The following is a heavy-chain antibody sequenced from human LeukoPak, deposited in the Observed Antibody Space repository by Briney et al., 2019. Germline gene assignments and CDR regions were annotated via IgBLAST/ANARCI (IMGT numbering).Heavy chain of an antibody. D-gene: IGHD2-21*02. J-gene: IGHJ3*02. CDR1: GGSFSGYY. CDR3: AILWGGDCSRREALDI. V-gene: IGHV4-34*01. CDR2: INHSGST. Sequence: SETLSLTCAVYGGSFSGYYWSWIRQPPGKGLEWIGEINHSGSTNYNPSLKSRVTISVDTSKNQFSLKLSSVTAADTAVYYCAILWGGDCSRREALDIWGQGTMVTVSS.